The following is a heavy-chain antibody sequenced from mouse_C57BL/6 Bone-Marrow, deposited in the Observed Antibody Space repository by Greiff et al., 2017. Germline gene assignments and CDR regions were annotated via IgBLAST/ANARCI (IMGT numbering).Heavy chain of an antibody. CDR1: GYTFTDSY. Sequence: QVQLQQSGAELVKPGASVKISCKASGYTFTDSYINWVKQRPGQGLEWIGKIGPGSGSTYYNEKFKGKATLTADKSSSTAYMQLSSLTSEDSAVYFCAIIYYYGSRYFDVWGTGTTVTVSS. CDR2: IGPGSGST. V-gene: IGHV1-77*01. D-gene: IGHD1-1*01. CDR3: AIIYYYGSRYFDV. J-gene: IGHJ1*03.